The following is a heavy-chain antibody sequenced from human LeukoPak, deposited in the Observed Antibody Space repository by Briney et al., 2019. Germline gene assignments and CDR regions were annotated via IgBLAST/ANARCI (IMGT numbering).Heavy chain of an antibody. D-gene: IGHD3-10*01. J-gene: IGHJ5*02. Sequence: SETLSLTCSVSGRSISSSSYYWGWIRQPPGKGLEWIGSIYYSGSTYYNPSLKSRVTISVDTSKNQFPLKLSSVTAADTAVYYCARLGKGNWFDPWGQGTLVTVSS. CDR1: GRSISSSSYY. V-gene: IGHV4-39*01. CDR3: ARLGKGNWFDP. CDR2: IYYSGST.